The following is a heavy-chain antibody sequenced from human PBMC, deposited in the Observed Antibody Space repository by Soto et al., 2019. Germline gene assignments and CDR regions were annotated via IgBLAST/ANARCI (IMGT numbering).Heavy chain of an antibody. CDR1: KFTFSSCT. J-gene: IGHJ6*02. CDR2: ISPSTSHI. CDR3: SGCSGGACHQNYGMAL. D-gene: IGHD2-15*01. V-gene: IGHV3-21*01. Sequence: GGSLRLSCAVSKFTFSSCTLNWVRQAPGKGLEWVSSISPSTSHIYYADSVKGRFTISRDNAKNSLFLQMNSLRADDTAVYYCSGCSGGACHQNYGMALWGQGTTVTVSS.